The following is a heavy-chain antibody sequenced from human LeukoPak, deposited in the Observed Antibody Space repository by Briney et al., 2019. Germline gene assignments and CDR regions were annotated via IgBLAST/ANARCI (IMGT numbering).Heavy chain of an antibody. Sequence: GRSLRLSCAASGFTFDDYAMHWVRQPLGKGLEWVSLISGDGDNTYYADPVKGRFTISRDNSKNTLFLQMNSLRAEDTALYYCAKGSSGYFVDLWGQGTLVTVSS. CDR1: GFTFDDYA. V-gene: IGHV3-43*02. CDR2: ISGDGDNT. J-gene: IGHJ5*02. CDR3: AKGSSGYFVDL. D-gene: IGHD3-22*01.